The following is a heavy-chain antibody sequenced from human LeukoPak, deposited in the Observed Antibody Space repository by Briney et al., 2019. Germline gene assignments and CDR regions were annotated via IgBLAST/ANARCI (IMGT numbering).Heavy chain of an antibody. CDR2: INHSGST. D-gene: IGHD7-27*01. Sequence: SETLSLTCAVYGGSFSGYYWSWIRQPPGKGLEWIGEINHSGSTNYNPSLNIRVTISVYTSKNQFSLKLISVTAADPVVYYCARLYGLTGSIDYWGQGTLVTVSS. CDR1: GGSFSGYY. J-gene: IGHJ4*02. CDR3: ARLYGLTGSIDY. V-gene: IGHV4-34*01.